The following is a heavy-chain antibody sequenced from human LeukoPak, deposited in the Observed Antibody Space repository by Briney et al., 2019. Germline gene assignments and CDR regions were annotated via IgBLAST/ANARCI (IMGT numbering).Heavy chain of an antibody. D-gene: IGHD3-3*01. CDR2: IYSGGST. Sequence: PGGSLRLSCAASGFTVSSNYMSWVRQAPGKGLEWVSVIYSGGSTYYADSVKGRFTISRDNSKNTLYLQMNSLRAEDTAVYYCARNARFLHYYGMDVWGQGTTVTVSS. CDR1: GFTVSSNY. V-gene: IGHV3-66*01. J-gene: IGHJ6*02. CDR3: ARNARFLHYYGMDV.